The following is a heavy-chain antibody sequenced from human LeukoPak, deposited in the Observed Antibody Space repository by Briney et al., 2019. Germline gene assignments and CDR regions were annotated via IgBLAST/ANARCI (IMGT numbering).Heavy chain of an antibody. J-gene: IGHJ6*03. D-gene: IGHD6-13*01. CDR1: GGSISSYY. CDR2: IYTSGST. V-gene: IGHV4-4*07. CDR3: ARDAAADNYYYYMDV. Sequence: PSETQSLTCTVSGGSISSYYWSWIRQPAGKGLEWIGRIYTSGSTNYNPSLKSRVTMSVDTSKNQFSLKLSSVTAADTAVYYCARDAAADNYYYYMDVWGKGTTVTVSS.